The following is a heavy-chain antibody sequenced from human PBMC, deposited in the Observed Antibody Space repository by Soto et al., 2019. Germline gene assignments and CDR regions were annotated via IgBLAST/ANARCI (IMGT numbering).Heavy chain of an antibody. D-gene: IGHD6-19*01. J-gene: IGHJ4*02. CDR2: IYSGGST. CDR3: ARYSGWSHYFDY. CDR1: GFTVSSNY. V-gene: IGHV3-53*01. Sequence: GGSLRLSCAASGFTVSSNYMGGVRQAPGKGLEWVSVIYSGGSTYYADSVKGRFTISGDNSKNTLYLQMNSLRAEDTAVYYCARYSGWSHYFDYWGQGTLVTVSS.